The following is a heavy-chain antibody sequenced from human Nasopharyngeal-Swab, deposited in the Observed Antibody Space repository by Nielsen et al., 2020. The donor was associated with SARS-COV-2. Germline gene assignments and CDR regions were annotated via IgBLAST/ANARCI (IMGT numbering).Heavy chain of an antibody. D-gene: IGHD3-10*01. J-gene: IGHJ6*03. CDR2: ISYDGSNK. CDR1: GFTFSSYA. Sequence: GESLKISCAASGFTFSSYAMHWVRQAPGKGLEWVAVISYDGSNKYYADSVKGRFTISRDNSKNTLYLQMNSPRAEDTAVYYCASNYGSGSYPTRDYYMDVWGKGTTVTVSS. CDR3: ASNYGSGSYPTRDYYMDV. V-gene: IGHV3-30*04.